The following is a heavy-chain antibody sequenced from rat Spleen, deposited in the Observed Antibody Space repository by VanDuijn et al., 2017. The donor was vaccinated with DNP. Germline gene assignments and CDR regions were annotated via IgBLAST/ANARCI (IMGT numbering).Heavy chain of an antibody. CDR1: GFIFSNYG. Sequence: EVQLVESGGGLVQPGRSLKLSCAASGFIFSNYGMAWVRQAPTEGLEWVASISTGGGSTYYPDSVKGRFTISRDNAKNTLQLQMNNLRSEDTATYYCARDAGGPFDYWGQGVMVTVSS. J-gene: IGHJ2*01. CDR3: ARDAGGPFDY. V-gene: IGHV5S13*01. D-gene: IGHD1-11*01. CDR2: ISTGGGST.